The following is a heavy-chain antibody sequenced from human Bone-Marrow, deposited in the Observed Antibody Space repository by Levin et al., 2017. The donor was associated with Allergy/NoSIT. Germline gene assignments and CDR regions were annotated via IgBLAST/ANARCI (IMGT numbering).Heavy chain of an antibody. CDR1: GGSITTSSFY. V-gene: IGHV4-39*01. CDR2: IYFSGPT. CDR3: ASPTGRLAGAYDYAMDV. D-gene: IGHD6-19*01. Sequence: PSETLSLTCNVSGGSITTSSFYWGWIRQSPGKGLEWIGSIYFSGPTYYNPSLKSRVTISVDTSKNQFFLKLASVTAADTAVYYCASPTGRLAGAYDYAMDVWGQGTTVIVSS. J-gene: IGHJ6*02.